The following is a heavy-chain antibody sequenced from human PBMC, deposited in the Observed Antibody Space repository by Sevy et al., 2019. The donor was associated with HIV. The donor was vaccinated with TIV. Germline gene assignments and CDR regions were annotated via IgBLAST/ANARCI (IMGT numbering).Heavy chain of an antibody. D-gene: IGHD1-26*01. CDR3: ARGQWEHPF. CDR1: GGSLSGYY. Sequence: SETLSLTCAVYGGSLSGYYWSWIRQPPGKGLEWIGEIMPSGITNYNPSLKSRVSISIDTSKNQFSLKVNSVTAADTAIYYCARGQWEHPFWVQGTQVTVSS. CDR2: IMPSGIT. V-gene: IGHV4-34*01. J-gene: IGHJ4*02.